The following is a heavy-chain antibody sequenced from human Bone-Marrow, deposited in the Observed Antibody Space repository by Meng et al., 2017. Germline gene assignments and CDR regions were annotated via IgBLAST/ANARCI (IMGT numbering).Heavy chain of an antibody. CDR2: IRSKAYGGTT. CDR1: GFTFGDYA. V-gene: IGHV3-49*04. CDR3: TRVRGLLLTDY. J-gene: IGHJ4*02. D-gene: IGHD4/OR15-4a*01. Sequence: GESLKISCTASGFTFGDYAMSWVRQAPGKGLEWVGFIRSKAYGGTTEYAASVKGRFTISRDDSKSIAYLQMNSLKTEDTAVYYCTRVRGLLLTDYWGQGTLVTVSS.